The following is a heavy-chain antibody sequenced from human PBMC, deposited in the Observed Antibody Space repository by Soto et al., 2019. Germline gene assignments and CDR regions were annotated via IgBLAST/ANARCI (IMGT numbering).Heavy chain of an antibody. CDR2: ISAYNGNT. J-gene: IGHJ3*02. Sequence: QVQLVQSGAEVKKPGASVKVSCKASGYTFTSYGISWVRQAPGQGLERMGWISAYNGNTNYAQKLQGRVTMTTDTPTSTAYMELRRLRSDDTAVYYCARVLGSSGYRKKDAFDSWGQGTMVTVSS. D-gene: IGHD3-22*01. CDR1: GYTFTSYG. CDR3: ARVLGSSGYRKKDAFDS. V-gene: IGHV1-18*04.